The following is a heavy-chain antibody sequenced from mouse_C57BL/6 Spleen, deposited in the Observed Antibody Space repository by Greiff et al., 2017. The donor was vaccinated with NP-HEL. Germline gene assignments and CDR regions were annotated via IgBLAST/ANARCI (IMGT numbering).Heavy chain of an antibody. V-gene: IGHV1-52*01. D-gene: IGHD3-2*02. CDR1: GYTFTSYW. J-gene: IGHJ3*01. CDR3: ARGGDSSGYVGFAY. Sequence: VQLQQPGAELVRPGSSVKLSCKASGYTFTSYWMHWVKQRPIQGLEWIGNIDPSDSETHYNQKFKDKATLTVDKSSSTAYMQLSSLTSEDSAVYYCARGGDSSGYVGFAYWGQGTLVTVSA. CDR2: IDPSDSET.